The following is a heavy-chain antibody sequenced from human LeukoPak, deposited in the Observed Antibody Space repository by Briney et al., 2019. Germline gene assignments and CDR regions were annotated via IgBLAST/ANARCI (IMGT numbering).Heavy chain of an antibody. V-gene: IGHV4-31*03. J-gene: IGHJ3*02. CDR3: AIRDSSGYYSFAFDI. CDR2: IYYSGST. CDR1: GGSISSGGYY. Sequence: SETLSLTCTVSGGSISSGGYYWSWIRQHPGKDLEWIGYIYYSGSTYYNPSLKSRVTISVDTSKNQFSLKLSSVTAADTAVYYCAIRDSSGYYSFAFDIWGQGTMVTVPS. D-gene: IGHD3-22*01.